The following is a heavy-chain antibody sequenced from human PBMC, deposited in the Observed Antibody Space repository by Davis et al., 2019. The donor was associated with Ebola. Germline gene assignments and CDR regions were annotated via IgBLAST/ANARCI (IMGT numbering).Heavy chain of an antibody. Sequence: PGGSLRLSCAASGFTFSSYAMHWVRQAPGKGLEWVAVISYDGSNKYYADSVKGRFTISRDNSKNTLYLQMNSLRAEDTAVYYCARALDPIYGSGTPIYGMDVWGQGTTVTVSS. J-gene: IGHJ6*02. CDR3: ARALDPIYGSGTPIYGMDV. CDR1: GFTFSSYA. D-gene: IGHD3-10*01. CDR2: ISYDGSNK. V-gene: IGHV3-30-3*01.